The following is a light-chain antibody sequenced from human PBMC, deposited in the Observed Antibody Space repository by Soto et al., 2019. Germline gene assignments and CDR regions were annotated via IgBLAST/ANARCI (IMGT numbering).Light chain of an antibody. CDR2: GAS. Sequence: EIVMTQSPATLSVSQGERATLSCRSSQSVNIYLAWYQQKPGQAPRLLIFGASSRATGIPARFSGSGSGTEFNLTISSLQSEDFAVYFCQQYDDWLRLTFGGGTNVDI. CDR3: QQYDDWLRLT. J-gene: IGKJ4*01. CDR1: QSVNIY. V-gene: IGKV3D-15*01.